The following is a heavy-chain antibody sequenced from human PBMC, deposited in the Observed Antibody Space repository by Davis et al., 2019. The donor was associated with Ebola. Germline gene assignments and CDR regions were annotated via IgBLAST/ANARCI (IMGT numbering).Heavy chain of an antibody. CDR2: ISYDGSNK. CDR1: GFTFSSYG. CDR3: ARVGGGKLLYPWDYYYGMDV. Sequence: GESLKISCAASGFTFSSYGMHWVRQAPGKGPEWVAVISYDGSNKYYADTVKGRFTISRDNSKNTLYLQMNSLRAEDTAVYYCARVGGGKLLYPWDYYYGMDVWGKGTTVTVSS. D-gene: IGHD3-10*01. J-gene: IGHJ6*04. V-gene: IGHV3-30*03.